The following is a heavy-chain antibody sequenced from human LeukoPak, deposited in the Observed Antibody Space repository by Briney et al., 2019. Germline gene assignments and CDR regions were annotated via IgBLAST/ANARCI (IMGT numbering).Heavy chain of an antibody. D-gene: IGHD5-18*01. CDR3: ARGERYSYVLDAFDI. Sequence: PSQTLSLTCTVSGGSISCGDYYWSWIRQPPGKGLKWIGYIYYSGSTYYNPSLKSRVTISVDTSKNQFSLKLSSVTAADTAVYYCARGERYSYVLDAFDIWGQGTMVTVSS. CDR1: GGSISCGDYY. J-gene: IGHJ3*02. CDR2: IYYSGST. V-gene: IGHV4-30-4*01.